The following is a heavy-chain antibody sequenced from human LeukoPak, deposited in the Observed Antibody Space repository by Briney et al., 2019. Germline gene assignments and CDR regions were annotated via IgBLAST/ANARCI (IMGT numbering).Heavy chain of an antibody. CDR3: ARQQWLDGAYYFDY. CDR2: IRSDGNNK. CDR1: GFTFSNYA. D-gene: IGHD6-19*01. J-gene: IGHJ4*02. Sequence: GGSLRLSCAASGFTFSNYAMHWVRQAPGKGLEWVAFIRSDGNNKYYADSVKGRFTVSRDNAKKSLFLQMNSLRDEDTAVYYCARQQWLDGAYYFDYWGQGTLVTVSS. V-gene: IGHV3-30*02.